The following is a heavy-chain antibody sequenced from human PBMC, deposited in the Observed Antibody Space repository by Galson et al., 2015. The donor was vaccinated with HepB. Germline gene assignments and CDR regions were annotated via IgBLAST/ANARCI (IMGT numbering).Heavy chain of an antibody. D-gene: IGHD2-15*01. CDR2: INHDGTSI. CDR3: ARAHCSSGTCYPTYYYGMDV. V-gene: IGHV3-74*01. CDR1: GFMFHNYW. J-gene: IGHJ6*02. Sequence: SLRLSCAGSGFMFHNYWMHWVRQSPGKGLVWVSRINHDGTSISYADSVKGRFTISRDNAKNTLYLQMTSLRAEDTAVYYCARAHCSSGTCYPTYYYGMDVWGQGTTVTVSS.